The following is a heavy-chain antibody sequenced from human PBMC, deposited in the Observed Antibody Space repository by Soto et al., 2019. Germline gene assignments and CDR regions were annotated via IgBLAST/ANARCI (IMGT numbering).Heavy chain of an antibody. D-gene: IGHD3-3*01. CDR3: ARDSRRGDFWSGYYGAWFDP. Sequence: NPGGSLRLSCAASGFTFSSYSMNWVRQAPGKGLEWVSSISSSSSYIYYADSVKGRFTISRDNAKNSLYLQMNSLRAEDTAVYYCARDSRRGDFWSGYYGAWFDPWGQGTLVTVSS. J-gene: IGHJ5*02. V-gene: IGHV3-21*01. CDR1: GFTFSSYS. CDR2: ISSSSSYI.